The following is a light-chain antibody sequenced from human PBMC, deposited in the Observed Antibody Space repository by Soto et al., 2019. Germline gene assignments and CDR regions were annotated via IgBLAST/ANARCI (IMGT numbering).Light chain of an antibody. Sequence: EIVMTQSPATLSVSPGEGATLSCRASQSVTSNLAWYQQKPGQAPKLLIYDASTRATGVPARFSGSGAGTEFTLTISSLQSEDFAIYYCQQYKIWWTFGQGTKVEIK. CDR1: QSVTSN. CDR2: DAS. V-gene: IGKV3-15*01. J-gene: IGKJ1*01. CDR3: QQYKIWWT.